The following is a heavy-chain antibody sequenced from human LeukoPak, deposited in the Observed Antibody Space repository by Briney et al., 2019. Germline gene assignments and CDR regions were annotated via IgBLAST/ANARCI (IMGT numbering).Heavy chain of an antibody. Sequence: GASVKVSCKASGYTFTNHPIHWVRQAPGQRLEWMGWINAGNGDTEYSQKFQGRVTITRDTSASTAYMELSSLGSEDTAVFYCARVRRGYCTNGICSNSINDAFGIWGQGTVVTVSS. V-gene: IGHV1-3*01. D-gene: IGHD2-8*01. J-gene: IGHJ3*02. CDR1: GYTFTNHP. CDR3: ARVRRGYCTNGICSNSINDAFGI. CDR2: INAGNGDT.